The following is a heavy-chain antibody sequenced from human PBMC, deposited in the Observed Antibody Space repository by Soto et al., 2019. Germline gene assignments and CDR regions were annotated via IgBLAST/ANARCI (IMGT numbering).Heavy chain of an antibody. CDR3: ARERRGRTARPSDWFDP. CDR1: GYTFTSYD. CDR2: MNPNSGNT. Sequence: QVQLVQSGAEVKKPGASVKVSCKASGYTFTSYDINWVRQATGQGLEWMGWMNPNSGNTGYAQKFQGRVTMTRNTSISTAYMELSSLRSEDTAVYYCARERRGRTARPSDWFDPWGQGTLVTVSS. J-gene: IGHJ5*02. V-gene: IGHV1-8*01. D-gene: IGHD1-1*01.